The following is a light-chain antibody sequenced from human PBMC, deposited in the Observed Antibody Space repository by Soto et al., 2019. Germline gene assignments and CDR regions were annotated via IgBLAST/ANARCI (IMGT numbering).Light chain of an antibody. J-gene: IGLJ1*01. V-gene: IGLV2-23*02. CDR2: EVA. CDR3: CSYGGSSALPYV. Sequence: QSVLAQPASVSGSPEQSVTISCTGTSSDVGTYNLVSWYQQHPSKAPKPIIYEVAERPSGVSNRFSGSKFGNTASLTISGLLPEDEADYYCCSYGGSSALPYVFGTGTKVTVL. CDR1: SSDVGTYNL.